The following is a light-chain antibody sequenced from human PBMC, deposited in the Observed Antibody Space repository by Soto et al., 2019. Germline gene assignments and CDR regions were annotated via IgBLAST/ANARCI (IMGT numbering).Light chain of an antibody. J-gene: IGLJ1*01. CDR3: QTYDSSLSGLYV. CDR2: GNT. CDR1: SSNIGAGSD. V-gene: IGLV1-40*01. Sequence: QSVLTQPPSISGAPGQRVTISCTGSSSNIGAGSDVHWYHQLPGTAPKLLIYGNTNRPSGVPDRFSGSKSGTSASLAIAGLQTEDEGDYYCQTYDSSLSGLYVFGTGTNLTVL.